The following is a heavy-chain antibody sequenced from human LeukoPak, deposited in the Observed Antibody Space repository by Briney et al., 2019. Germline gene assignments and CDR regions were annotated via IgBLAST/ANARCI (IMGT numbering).Heavy chain of an antibody. CDR1: GGSISSYY. CDR3: ARVTGYMIEDYFDY. V-gene: IGHV4-59*01. D-gene: IGHD3-22*01. Sequence: SETLSLTCTVSGGSISSYYRSWIRQPPGKGLEWIGYIYYSGSTNYKLSLKSRVTISVETSKNQFSLKLRSVTAADTAVYYCARVTGYMIEDYFDYWGQGTLVTVSS. J-gene: IGHJ4*02. CDR2: IYYSGST.